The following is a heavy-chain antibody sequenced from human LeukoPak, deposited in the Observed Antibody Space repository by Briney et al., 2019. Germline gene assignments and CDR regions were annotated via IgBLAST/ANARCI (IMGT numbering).Heavy chain of an antibody. Sequence: SETLSLTCTVSGGSISGYYWSWIRQPPGKGLEWIGYMSNSGSTNYNPSLKSRLTISVDTSKNHLSLRLSSVTAADTAVYYCARGNYDDSYAYGGDFDSWGQGTLVTVSS. CDR1: GGSISGYY. CDR3: ARGNYDDSYAYGGDFDS. D-gene: IGHD3-16*01. V-gene: IGHV4-59*01. J-gene: IGHJ4*02. CDR2: MSNSGST.